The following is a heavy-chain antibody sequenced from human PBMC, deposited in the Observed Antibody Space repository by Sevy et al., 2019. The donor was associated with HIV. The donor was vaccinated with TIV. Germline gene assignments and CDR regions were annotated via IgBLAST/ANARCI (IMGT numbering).Heavy chain of an antibody. J-gene: IGHJ4*02. Sequence: SETLSLTCTVSGGSVSSGNSYWSWIRQPPGKGLEWIGYISYIGGTNYNPTLKSRVTISVDTSKNQLSLRLSSLTAADTAIYYCVRDRIAAAGGYFDYWGQGTLVTVSS. CDR3: VRDRIAAAGGYFDY. V-gene: IGHV4-61*01. D-gene: IGHD6-13*01. CDR2: ISYIGGT. CDR1: GGSVSSGNSY.